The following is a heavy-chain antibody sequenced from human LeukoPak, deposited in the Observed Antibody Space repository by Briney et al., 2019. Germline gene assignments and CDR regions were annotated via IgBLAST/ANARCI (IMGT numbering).Heavy chain of an antibody. D-gene: IGHD3-16*02. CDR2: IIPIFGTA. V-gene: IGHV1-69*05. CDR3: ARVPREIASI. J-gene: IGHJ3*02. Sequence: EASVKVSCKASGGTFSSYAISWVRQAPGQGLEWMGGIIPIFGTANYAQKFQGRVTITTDESTSTAYMELSSLRSEDTAVYYCARVPREIASIWGQGTMVTVSS. CDR1: GGTFSSYA.